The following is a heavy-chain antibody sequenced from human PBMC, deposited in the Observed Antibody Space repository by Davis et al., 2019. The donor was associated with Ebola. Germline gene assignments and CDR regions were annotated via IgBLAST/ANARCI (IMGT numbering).Heavy chain of an antibody. J-gene: IGHJ5*02. CDR1: GYTFTGYY. Sequence: AASVKVSCKASGYTFTGYYMHWVRQAPGQGLEWMGWFNPNSGGTNYAQKLQGRVTMTTDTSTSTAYMELRSLRSDETAGYYCARAAGRRWFDPWGQGTMVTVSS. CDR2: FNPNSGGT. CDR3: ARAAGRRWFDP. D-gene: IGHD6-13*01. V-gene: IGHV1-2*02.